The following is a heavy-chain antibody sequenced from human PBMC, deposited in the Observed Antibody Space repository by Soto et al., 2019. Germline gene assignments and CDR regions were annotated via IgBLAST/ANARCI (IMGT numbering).Heavy chain of an antibody. J-gene: IGHJ4*02. D-gene: IGHD5-12*01. CDR1: GGSISSYY. V-gene: IGHV4-59*08. CDR2: IYYSGST. Sequence: SETLSLTCTVSGGSISSYYWSWIRQPPGKGLEWIGYIYYSGSTNYNPSLKSRVTISVDTSKNQFSLKLSSVTAADTAVYYCARVYIGIRSYFDYWGQGTLVTVSS. CDR3: ARVYIGIRSYFDY.